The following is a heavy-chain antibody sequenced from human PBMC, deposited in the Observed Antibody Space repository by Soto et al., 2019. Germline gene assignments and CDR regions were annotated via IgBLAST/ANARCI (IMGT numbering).Heavy chain of an antibody. Sequence: QIQLVQSGAEVKKAGASVKVSCKASGYTFTNYGISWARQALGQGLEWMGWISAYNDNTNYAQKFQGRVTLTTDTSTRTAYMELRSLTSDDTAVYYCAREGYYYGSGSYSPPRYYGMDVWGQGTTVTVFS. CDR3: AREGYYYGSGSYSPPRYYGMDV. CDR2: ISAYNDNT. CDR1: GYTFTNYG. V-gene: IGHV1-18*01. J-gene: IGHJ6*02. D-gene: IGHD3-10*01.